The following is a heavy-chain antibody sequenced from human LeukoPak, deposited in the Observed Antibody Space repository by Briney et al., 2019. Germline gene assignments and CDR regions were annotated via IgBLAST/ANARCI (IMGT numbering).Heavy chain of an antibody. V-gene: IGHV3-53*01. CDR3: ARVVDHDYGDYYLDY. CDR1: GSTVSSND. J-gene: IGHJ4*02. D-gene: IGHD4-17*01. CDR2: IYSGGST. Sequence: GGSLRLSCAASGSTVSSNDMSWVRQAPGKGLECISVIYSGGSTGYADSVKGRLTISRDNSKNTLYLQMNSLRAEDTAVYYCARVVDHDYGDYYLDYWGQGTLVTVSS.